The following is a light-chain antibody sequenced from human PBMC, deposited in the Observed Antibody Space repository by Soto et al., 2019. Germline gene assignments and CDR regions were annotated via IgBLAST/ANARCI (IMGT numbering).Light chain of an antibody. V-gene: IGKV3-15*01. J-gene: IGKJ1*01. CDR3: QQYNNWPPNRA. CDR1: QSVSSN. Sequence: EIVMRQSPATLSVSPGERATLSCRASQSVSSNLAWYQQKPGQAPRLLIYGASTRATGIPARFSGSGSGTEFTLTISSLQSEDFAVYYCQQYNNWPPNRAFGQGTKVDIK. CDR2: GAS.